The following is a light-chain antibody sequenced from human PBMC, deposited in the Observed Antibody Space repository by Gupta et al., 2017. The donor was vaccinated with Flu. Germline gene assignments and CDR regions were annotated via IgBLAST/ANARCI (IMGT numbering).Light chain of an antibody. J-gene: IGLJ2*01. CDR3: QTWDSGVNSGI. CDR2: EDN. V-gene: IGLV1-51*02. Sequence: HSVLTPPPSVSAAPGQEVTIPCSGGRSNMGVNPVSWYQHLPGTAPRLVIFEDNRRPSGVPDRFSGSKSGTSATLGITGLQTGDEADYYCQTWDSGVNSGIFGGGTRLTVL. CDR1: RSNMGVNP.